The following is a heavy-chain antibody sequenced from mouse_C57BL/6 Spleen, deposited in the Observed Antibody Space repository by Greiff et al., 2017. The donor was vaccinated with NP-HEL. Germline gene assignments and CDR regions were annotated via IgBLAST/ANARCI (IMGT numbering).Heavy chain of an antibody. CDR3: ARGQLRPLYYFEY. J-gene: IGHJ2*01. V-gene: IGHV1-42*01. CDR1: GYSFTGYY. D-gene: IGHD3-2*02. CDR2: INPSTGGT. Sequence: VQLKESGPELVKPGASVKISCKASGYSFTGYYMNWVKQSPGKSLEWIGEINPSTGGTTYNQKFKAKATLTVDTSSSTAYMQLKSLTSEDSAVYYCARGQLRPLYYFEYWGKGNTLTVSS.